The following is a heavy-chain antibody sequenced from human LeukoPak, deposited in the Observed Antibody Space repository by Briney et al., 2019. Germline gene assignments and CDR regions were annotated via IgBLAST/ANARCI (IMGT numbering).Heavy chain of an antibody. D-gene: IGHD3-22*01. J-gene: IGHJ4*02. V-gene: IGHV3-11*03. CDR1: GFAFSDYY. Sequence: GGSLRLSCAASGFAFSDYYMSWIRQAPGKGLEWVSYISSSSTYTNYADSVKGRFTISRDNAKNSLYLQMNSLRAEDTAVYYCARSDYYDSSGYYSSDYWGQGTLVTVSS. CDR3: ARSDYYDSSGYYSSDY. CDR2: ISSSSTYT.